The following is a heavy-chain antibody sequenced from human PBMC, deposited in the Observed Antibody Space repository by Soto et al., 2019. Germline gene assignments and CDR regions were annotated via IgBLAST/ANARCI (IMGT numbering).Heavy chain of an antibody. J-gene: IGHJ5*02. CDR1: GYSFTSYW. V-gene: IGHV5-10-1*01. CDR2: IDPSDSYT. D-gene: IGHD2-2*01. Sequence: HGESLKISCKGSGYSFTSYWISWVRQMPGKGLEWMGRIDPSDSYTNYSPSFQGHVTISADKSISTAYLQWSSLKASDTAMYYCARHPRVPANWFDPWGQGTLVTVSS. CDR3: ARHPRVPANWFDP.